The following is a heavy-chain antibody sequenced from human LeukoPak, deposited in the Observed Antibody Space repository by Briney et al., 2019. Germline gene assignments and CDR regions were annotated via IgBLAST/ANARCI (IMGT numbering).Heavy chain of an antibody. Sequence: PSGTLSLTCGVSGGSISNGNWWSWVRQPPGKGLEWIGEIHRSGSTNCNPSLKSRVTISVDKSKNQFSLMLTSVTAADTAVYYCARGDYYGSGIGAFDIWAKGQWSPSLQ. CDR1: GGSISNGNW. CDR2: IHRSGST. J-gene: IGHJ3*02. V-gene: IGHV4-4*02. D-gene: IGHD3-10*01. CDR3: ARGDYYGSGIGAFDI.